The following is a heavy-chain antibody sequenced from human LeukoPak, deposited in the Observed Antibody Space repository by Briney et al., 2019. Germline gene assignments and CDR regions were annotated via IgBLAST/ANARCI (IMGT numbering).Heavy chain of an antibody. CDR3: AKGRLANYDSSGYWDY. J-gene: IGHJ4*02. D-gene: IGHD3-22*01. Sequence: PGGSLRLSCAASGFTFSSYIINWVRQAPGKGLEWVSSISSSGSSIYYADSVQGRFTISRDNAKNSLYLQMNSLRAEDMALYYCAKGRLANYDSSGYWDYWGQGTLVTVSS. V-gene: IGHV3-21*04. CDR1: GFTFSSYI. CDR2: ISSSGSSI.